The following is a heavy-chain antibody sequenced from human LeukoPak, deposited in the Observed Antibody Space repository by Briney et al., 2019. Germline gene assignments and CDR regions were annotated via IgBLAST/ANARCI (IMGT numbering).Heavy chain of an antibody. Sequence: ASVKVSCKGSGYTFTGYYMHWVRLAPGQGLEWMGWINPNSGGTNYAQKFQGRVTMTRDTSISTDYMELSRLRSDDTAVYYCASEGTSCSSTSCYSVFYYYGMDVWGQGTTVTVSS. CDR3: ASEGTSCSSTSCYSVFYYYGMDV. J-gene: IGHJ6*02. CDR2: INPNSGGT. CDR1: GYTFTGYY. D-gene: IGHD2-2*01. V-gene: IGHV1-2*02.